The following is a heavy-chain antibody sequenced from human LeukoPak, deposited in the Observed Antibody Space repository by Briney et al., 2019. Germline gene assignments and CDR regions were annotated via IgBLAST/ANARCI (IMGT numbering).Heavy chain of an antibody. D-gene: IGHD6-19*01. J-gene: IGHJ3*02. V-gene: IGHV4-4*07. CDR1: GGSISSYY. CDR3: ARLNRLTVAGAFDI. Sequence: SETLSLTCTVSGGSISSYYWSWIRQPAGKGLEWIGRIYTSGSTNYNPSLKSRVTMSVDTSKNQFSLKLSSVTAADTAVYYCARLNRLTVAGAFDIWGQGTMVTVSS. CDR2: IYTSGST.